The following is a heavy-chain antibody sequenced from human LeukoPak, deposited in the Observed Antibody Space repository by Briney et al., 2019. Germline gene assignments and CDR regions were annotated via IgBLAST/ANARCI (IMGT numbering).Heavy chain of an antibody. CDR1: GFTFSSYS. Sequence: GGSLRLSCAASGFTFSSYSMNWVRQAPGKGLEWVSYISSSSSTIYYADSVKGRFTISRDNAKNSLYLQMHSLRAEDTAVYYCARRGVEWELLLFDYWGQGTLVTVSS. CDR2: ISSSSSTI. V-gene: IGHV3-48*01. D-gene: IGHD1-26*01. J-gene: IGHJ4*02. CDR3: ARRGVEWELLLFDY.